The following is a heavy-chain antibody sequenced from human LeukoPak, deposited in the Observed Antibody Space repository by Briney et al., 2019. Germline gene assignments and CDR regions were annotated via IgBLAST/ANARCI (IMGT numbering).Heavy chain of an antibody. CDR3: ARQSYSSSWGSYYFDY. D-gene: IGHD6-13*01. CDR1: GGSIGSGGYY. Sequence: SETLSLTCTVSGGSIGSGGYYWSWIRQPPGKGLERIGYIYYTGSTNYNPSLESRVTISVDTSNNQFSLKLSSVTAADTAVYYCARQSYSSSWGSYYFDYWGQGTLVTVSS. CDR2: IYYTGST. V-gene: IGHV4-61*08. J-gene: IGHJ4*02.